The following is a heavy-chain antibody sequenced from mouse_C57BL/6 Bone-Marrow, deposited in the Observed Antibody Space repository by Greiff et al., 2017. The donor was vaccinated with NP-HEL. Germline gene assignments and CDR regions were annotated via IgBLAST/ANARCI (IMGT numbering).Heavy chain of an antibody. J-gene: IGHJ4*01. CDR2: ISSGGSYT. CDR1: GFTFSSYG. D-gene: IGHD1-1*01. V-gene: IGHV5-6*02. CDR3: ARHGRITTNAMDY. Sequence: EVKLEESGGDLVKPGGSLKLSCAASGFTFSSYGMSWVRQTPDKRLEWVATISSGGSYTYYPDSVKGRFTISRDNAKNTLYLQMSSLKSEDTAMYYCARHGRITTNAMDYWGQGTSVTVSS.